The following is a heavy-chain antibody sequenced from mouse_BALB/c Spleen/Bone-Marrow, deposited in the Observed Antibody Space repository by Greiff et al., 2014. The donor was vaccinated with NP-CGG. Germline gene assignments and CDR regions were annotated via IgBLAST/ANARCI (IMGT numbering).Heavy chain of an antibody. CDR3: ARSYYGYYVDY. CDR2: IDPYDSET. J-gene: IGHJ2*01. Sequence: VQLQQSGAELVRPGASVKLSCKASGYTFTSYWMNWIKQRPEKGLEWIGRIDPYDSETHYNLKFKDKAILTVDKSSSTAYMQHSRLTSEDSAVYYCARSYYGYYVDYWGQGTTLTVSS. D-gene: IGHD2-2*01. V-gene: IGHV1-52*01. CDR1: GYTFTSYW.